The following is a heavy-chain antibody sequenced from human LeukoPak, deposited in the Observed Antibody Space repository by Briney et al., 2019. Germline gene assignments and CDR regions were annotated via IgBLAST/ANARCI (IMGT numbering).Heavy chain of an antibody. CDR2: IYYSGST. Sequence: SETLSLTCTVSGGSISSYYWSWIRQPPGKGLEWIGYIYYSGSTNYNPSLKSRVTISVDTSKNQFSLKLSSVTAADTAVYYCAGHQSIADDYWGQGTLVTVSS. D-gene: IGHD6-6*01. J-gene: IGHJ4*02. CDR3: AGHQSIADDY. V-gene: IGHV4-59*08. CDR1: GGSISSYY.